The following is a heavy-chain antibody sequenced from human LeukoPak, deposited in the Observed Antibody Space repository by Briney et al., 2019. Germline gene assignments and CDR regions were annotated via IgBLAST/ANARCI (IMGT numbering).Heavy chain of an antibody. CDR2: ISAYNGNT. CDR1: GYTFTNYG. V-gene: IGHV1-18*01. D-gene: IGHD3-10*01. CDR3: ARVYYGSGSSYYYYYGMDV. Sequence: ASVKVSCKASGYTFTNYGISWVRQAPGQGLEWMGWISAYNGNTNYAQKLQGRVTMTTDTSTSTAYMELRSLRSDDTAVYYCARVYYGSGSSYYYYYGMDVWGQGTTVTVS. J-gene: IGHJ6*02.